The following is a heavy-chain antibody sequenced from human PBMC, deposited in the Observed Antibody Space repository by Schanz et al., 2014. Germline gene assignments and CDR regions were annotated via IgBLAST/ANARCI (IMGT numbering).Heavy chain of an antibody. V-gene: IGHV4-59*08. Sequence: QVQLQESGPGLVKPSETLSLTCTVSGDSVNSNYWNWIRQSPGRGLEWIGHFYNPGSTNYNPSLKSRPTLSKNPSPNQLSLNLPPVPAADTAVYFCARNKYTSGWYYFDYWGQGVLVTVSS. D-gene: IGHD6-19*01. CDR1: GDSVNSNY. CDR3: ARNKYTSGWYYFDY. J-gene: IGHJ4*02. CDR2: FYNPGST.